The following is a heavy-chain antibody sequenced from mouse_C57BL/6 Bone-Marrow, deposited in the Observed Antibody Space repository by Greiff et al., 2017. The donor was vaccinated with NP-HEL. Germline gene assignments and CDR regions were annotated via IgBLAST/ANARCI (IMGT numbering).Heavy chain of an antibody. Sequence: EVQRVESGEGLVKPGGSLKLSCAASGFTFSSYAMSWVRQTPEKRLEWVAYISSGGDYIYYADTVKGRFTISRDNAKNNLYLQMSHLKSEDTAMYYCARVYYYGSSYWYFDVWGTGTTVTVSS. CDR2: ISSGGDYI. J-gene: IGHJ1*03. CDR1: GFTFSSYA. CDR3: ARVYYYGSSYWYFDV. D-gene: IGHD1-1*01. V-gene: IGHV5S21*01.